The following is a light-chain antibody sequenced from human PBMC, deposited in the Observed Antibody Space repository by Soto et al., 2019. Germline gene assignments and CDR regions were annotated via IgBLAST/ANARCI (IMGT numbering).Light chain of an antibody. CDR2: GAS. J-gene: IGKJ1*01. V-gene: IGKV1-8*01. CDR1: QDIGRY. Sequence: AIRMTQSPSSLSASTGDRVAIACRASQDIGRYLAWYQQKPGQAPKLLIYGASTLQSGVPSRFSGGGSGTDFTLTINCLQSEDFATYYCQHYNNYPWTFGQGTKVDIK. CDR3: QHYNNYPWT.